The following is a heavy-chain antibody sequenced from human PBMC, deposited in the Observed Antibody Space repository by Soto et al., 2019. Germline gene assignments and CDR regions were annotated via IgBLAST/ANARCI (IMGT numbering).Heavy chain of an antibody. J-gene: IGHJ6*02. D-gene: IGHD4-17*01. CDR2: ISNGATTT. CDR3: ARDTLPTDFGLGWDV. Sequence: PGGSLRLSCEASKFIFSDYYMSWIRQAPGKGLEWVAYISNGATTTHYADSVRGRFTISRDNAKSSLYLQMNSLRAEDTAIYYCARDTLPTDFGLGWDVWGQGTTVTVSS. CDR1: KFIFSDYY. V-gene: IGHV3-11*01.